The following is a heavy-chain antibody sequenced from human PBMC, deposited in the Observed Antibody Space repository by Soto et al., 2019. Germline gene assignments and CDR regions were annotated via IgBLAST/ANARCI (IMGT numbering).Heavy chain of an antibody. V-gene: IGHV3-15*01. Sequence: EVQLVESGGGLAKPGGSLRLSCAASGFTFKNVWMSWVRQALGKGLEWVGRSKSKTDGGTIEYAAPVKGRFTISRDDSKNTLDLQMNSLKTEDTAVYYCSTARSWYSHSVGAFEIWGQGTMVTVSS. CDR2: SKSKTDGGTI. CDR3: STARSWYSHSVGAFEI. D-gene: IGHD6-13*01. J-gene: IGHJ3*02. CDR1: GFTFKNVW.